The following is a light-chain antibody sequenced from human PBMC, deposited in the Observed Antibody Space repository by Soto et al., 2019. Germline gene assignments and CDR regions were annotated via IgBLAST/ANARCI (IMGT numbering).Light chain of an antibody. CDR1: QDIRTE. CDR3: LQDYNYPRT. J-gene: IGKJ1*01. V-gene: IGKV1-6*01. CDR2: GAT. Sequence: ALQMTQSPSSLSASIGDRVTITCLASQDIRTELGWYQQKPGKAPKLLIYGATTLQSGVPSRFSGSGSGTDFTLTISGLQHEDFAAYYCLQDYNYPRTFGQETKVDIK.